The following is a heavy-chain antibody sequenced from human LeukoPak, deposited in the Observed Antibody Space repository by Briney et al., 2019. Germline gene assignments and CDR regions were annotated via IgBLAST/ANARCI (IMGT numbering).Heavy chain of an antibody. CDR1: GGSISSSSYY. J-gene: IGHJ4*02. V-gene: IGHV4-39*01. CDR2: IYYSGST. Sequence: PSETLSLTCTVSGGSISSSSYYWGWIRQPPGKGLEWIGSIYYSGSTYYNPSLKSRVTISVDTSKNQFSLKLSSVTAADTAVYYCARLTRGLLSGDYWGQGTLVTVSS. D-gene: IGHD2-8*01. CDR3: ARLTRGLLSGDY.